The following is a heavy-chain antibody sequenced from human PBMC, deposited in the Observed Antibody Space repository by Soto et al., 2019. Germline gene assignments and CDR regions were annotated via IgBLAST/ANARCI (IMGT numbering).Heavy chain of an antibody. CDR3: ARGYCNGGICPDFVDYYYYGMDV. CDR1: GGTLSRYI. J-gene: IGHJ6*02. Sequence: QVQLVQSGAEVKKPGSSVKVSCKASGGTLSRYIIRWVRQAPGQGLEWMGGIMPILGITNYAQRFQGRVTITADKSTSTAYMELSSLRSADTAVYYCARGYCNGGICPDFVDYYYYGMDVWGQGTTVTVSS. CDR2: IMPILGIT. V-gene: IGHV1-69*02. D-gene: IGHD2-15*01.